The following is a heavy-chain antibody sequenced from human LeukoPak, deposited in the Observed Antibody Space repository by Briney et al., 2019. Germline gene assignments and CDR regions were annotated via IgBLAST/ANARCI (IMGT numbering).Heavy chain of an antibody. Sequence: SETLSLTCTVSGGSISSSSYYWGWIRQPPGKGLEWIGSIYYSGSTYYNPSLKSRVTISVDTSKNQFSLKLSSVTAADTAVYYCARQASQPHGYRVGATGVDYWGQGTLVTVSS. V-gene: IGHV4-39*01. CDR2: IYYSGST. CDR3: ARQASQPHGYRVGATGVDY. CDR1: GGSISSSSYY. D-gene: IGHD1-26*01. J-gene: IGHJ4*02.